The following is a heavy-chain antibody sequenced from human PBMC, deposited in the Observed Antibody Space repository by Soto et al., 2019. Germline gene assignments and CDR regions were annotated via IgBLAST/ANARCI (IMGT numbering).Heavy chain of an antibody. CDR3: ACAGPKPIFNH. CDR1: ENTFIGYY. D-gene: IGHD3-3*01. V-gene: IGHV1-2*02. Sequence: ASVKVSCKASENTFIGYYLHWVRQAPGQALEWMGWITPYSGDTDCAQKFQGRGTLTRDTSTRTAYMELSSLRSEDTAMYYCACAGPKPIFNHWGQGALVTVSS. J-gene: IGHJ4*02. CDR2: ITPYSGDT.